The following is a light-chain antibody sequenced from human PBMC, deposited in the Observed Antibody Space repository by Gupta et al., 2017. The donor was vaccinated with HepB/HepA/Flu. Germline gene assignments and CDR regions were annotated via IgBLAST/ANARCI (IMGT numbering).Light chain of an antibody. J-gene: IGLJ2*01. CDR3: NSYTLSFTQI. CDR1: SSDIGYYNY. Sequence: QSALTQPASVSGSPGQSITISCTGTSSDIGYYNYVSWFQQHPGKAPKLMIYDVNNRPPGISNRFSGSKSGNTASLTISGLQTEDEAHYYCNSYTLSFTQIFGGGTKVTVL. V-gene: IGLV2-14*03. CDR2: DVN.